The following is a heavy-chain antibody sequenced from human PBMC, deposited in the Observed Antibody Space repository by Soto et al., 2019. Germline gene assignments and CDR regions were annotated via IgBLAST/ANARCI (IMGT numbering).Heavy chain of an antibody. D-gene: IGHD3-10*01. Sequence: PGGCLRRSCEASGFTFCSYAMTWVRQAPGKGLEWVSTISGGGGTTNYADSVRGRFSISRDNSKNRLYLQMNSLRAGDTAVYYCAKDLFGSGSYSFDFWGQGTLVTVSS. CDR3: AKDLFGSGSYSFDF. CDR1: GFTFCSYA. CDR2: ISGGGGTT. V-gene: IGHV3-23*01. J-gene: IGHJ4*02.